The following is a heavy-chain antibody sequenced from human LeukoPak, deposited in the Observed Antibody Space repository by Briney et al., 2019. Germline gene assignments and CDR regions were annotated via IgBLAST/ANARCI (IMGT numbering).Heavy chain of an antibody. D-gene: IGHD1-14*01. J-gene: IGHJ4*02. Sequence: GGSLRLSCAVSGFTFSNAWTSWVRQAPGKGLEWVARIVVGGTTDYAAPVKGRFTISRDDSMNMLYLQMDSLKTGDTAMYYCATDVPSPLAQIDYWGQGTPVTVSS. CDR3: ATDVPSPLAQIDY. CDR1: GFTFSNAW. V-gene: IGHV3-15*04. CDR2: IVVGGTT.